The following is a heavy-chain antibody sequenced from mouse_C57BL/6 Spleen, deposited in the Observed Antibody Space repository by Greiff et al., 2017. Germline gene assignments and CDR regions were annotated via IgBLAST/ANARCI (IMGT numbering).Heavy chain of an antibody. J-gene: IGHJ4*01. CDR1: GYTFTSYW. CDR2: IDPSDSYT. Sequence: VQLQQPGAELVMPGASVKLSCKASGYTFTSYWMHWVKQRPGQGLEWIGEIDPSDSYTNYNQKFKGKSTLTVDKSSSTAYMQLSSLTSEDSAVXYCARRGYYYGSSHYAMDYWGQGTSVTVSS. V-gene: IGHV1-69*01. CDR3: ARRGYYYGSSHYAMDY. D-gene: IGHD1-1*01.